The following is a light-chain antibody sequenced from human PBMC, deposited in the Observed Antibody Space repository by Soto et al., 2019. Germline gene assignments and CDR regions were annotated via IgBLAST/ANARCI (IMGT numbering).Light chain of an antibody. CDR1: PSVSSY. CDR3: QQRSNWPGT. Sequence: EIVLTQSPATLSLSPGERATLSCRASPSVSSYLAWYQQKPGQAPRLLIYDASARATGIPARFSGSGSGTDFTLTISSLVPEDVAVYYCQQRSNWPGTFGQGTKLEIK. J-gene: IGKJ2*01. CDR2: DAS. V-gene: IGKV3-11*01.